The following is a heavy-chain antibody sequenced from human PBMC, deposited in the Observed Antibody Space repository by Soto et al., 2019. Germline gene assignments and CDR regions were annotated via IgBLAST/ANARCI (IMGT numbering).Heavy chain of an antibody. CDR1: GDTFSGYP. Sequence: QVQLVQSGAELKKPGSSVKVSCKASGDTFSGYPINWVRQAPGEGLEWMGRIIPVFETTNDAQRFEGRGTFTADESTNTAYVELRGLLSEDTAVYYCARDGGFGELKYWGPGTLVTVSS. D-gene: IGHD3-10*01. CDR2: IIPVFETT. CDR3: ARDGGFGELKY. J-gene: IGHJ4*02. V-gene: IGHV1-69*18.